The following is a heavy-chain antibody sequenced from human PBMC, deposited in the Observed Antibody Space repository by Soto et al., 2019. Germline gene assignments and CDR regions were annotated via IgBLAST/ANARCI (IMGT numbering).Heavy chain of an antibody. V-gene: IGHV6-1*01. J-gene: IGHJ4*02. Sequence: PSQTLSLTCAIPGDSVSSNSAGWNWIRQSPSRGLEWLGRTYYRSKWYNDYGVSVKSRITINPDTSKNQFSLQLSSVIPEDTAVYYCAGEKDYSGSGSFSYWGQGTLVTVSS. CDR2: TYYRSKWYN. CDR3: AGEKDYSGSGSFSY. D-gene: IGHD3-10*01. CDR1: GDSVSSNSAG.